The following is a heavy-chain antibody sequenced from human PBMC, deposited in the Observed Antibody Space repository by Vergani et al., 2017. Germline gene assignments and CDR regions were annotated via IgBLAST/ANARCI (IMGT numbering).Heavy chain of an antibody. Sequence: QVQLQQWGAGLLKPSETLSLTCAVYGGSFSGYYWSWIRQPPGKGLEWIGEINHSGSTNYNPSLKSRVTISVDTSKNQFSLKLSSVTAADTAVYYCARGFRITIFGVVPPDSDYWGQGTLVTVSS. CDR3: ARGFRITIFGVVPPDSDY. CDR2: INHSGST. J-gene: IGHJ4*02. V-gene: IGHV4-34*01. CDR1: GGSFSGYY. D-gene: IGHD3-3*01.